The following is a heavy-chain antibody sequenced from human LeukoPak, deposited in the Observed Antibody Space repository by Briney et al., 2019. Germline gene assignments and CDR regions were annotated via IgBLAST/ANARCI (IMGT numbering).Heavy chain of an antibody. CDR3: AREMMVRGVIRPYWYFDL. D-gene: IGHD3-10*01. CDR2: IYTSGST. J-gene: IGHJ2*01. Sequence: SETLSLTCTVSGGSISSYYWSWIRQPAGKGLEWIGRIYTSGSTNYNPSLKSRVTISVDTSKNQFSLKLSSVTAADTAVYYCAREMMVRGVIRPYWYFDLWGRGTLVTVSS. CDR1: GGSISSYY. V-gene: IGHV4-4*07.